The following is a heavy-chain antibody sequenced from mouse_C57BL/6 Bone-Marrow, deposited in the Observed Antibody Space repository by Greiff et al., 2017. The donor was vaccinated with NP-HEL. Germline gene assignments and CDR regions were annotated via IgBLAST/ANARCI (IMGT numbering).Heavy chain of an antibody. CDR1: GFSLTSYG. CDR3: ARHHYDYDAWYFDV. D-gene: IGHD2-4*01. Sequence: QVQLKESGPGLVAPSQSLSITCTVSGFSLTSYGVHWVRQPPGKGLEWLVVIWSDGSTTYNSALKSRLSISKDNSKSQVFLKMNSLQTDDTAMYYCARHHYDYDAWYFDVWGTGTTVTVSS. J-gene: IGHJ1*03. V-gene: IGHV2-6-1*01. CDR2: IWSDGST.